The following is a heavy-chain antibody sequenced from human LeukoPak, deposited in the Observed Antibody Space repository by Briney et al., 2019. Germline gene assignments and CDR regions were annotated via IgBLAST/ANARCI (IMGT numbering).Heavy chain of an antibody. CDR3: ARIASSSSSHY. Sequence: ASVKVSCKASGGTFSSYAISWVRQAPGQGLEWMGGIISIFGTANYAQKFQGRVTITADKSTSTAYMELSSLRSEDTAVYYCARIASSSSSHYWGQGTLVTVSS. D-gene: IGHD6-6*01. CDR1: GGTFSSYA. V-gene: IGHV1-69*06. J-gene: IGHJ4*02. CDR2: IISIFGTA.